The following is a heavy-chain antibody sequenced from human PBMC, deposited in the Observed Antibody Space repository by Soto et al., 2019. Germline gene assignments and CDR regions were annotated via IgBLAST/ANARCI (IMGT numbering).Heavy chain of an antibody. Sequence: PSETLSLTCTVSGGPISSGGYYWSWIRQHPGKGMEWMGHIYQSGSTYYKPSLKGRITISVDMSKNDFSLEVTSVTPADTAVYFCARGDYNDYFDFWGQGALVTVSS. D-gene: IGHD4-4*01. J-gene: IGHJ4*02. CDR2: IYQSGST. CDR1: GGPISSGGYY. CDR3: ARGDYNDYFDF. V-gene: IGHV4-30-2*01.